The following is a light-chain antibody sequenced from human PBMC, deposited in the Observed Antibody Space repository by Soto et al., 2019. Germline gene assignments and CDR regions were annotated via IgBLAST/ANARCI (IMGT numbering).Light chain of an antibody. CDR3: GTWDSSLSAAV. Sequence: QSALTQPPSVSAAPGQTVTISCSGSSSNIGNNYVSWYQQLPGTAPKLLIYDNNKRPSGIPDRFSGSKSGASATLGITGRQTGDEADYYCGTWDSSLSAAVFGGGTQLTVL. J-gene: IGLJ7*01. CDR1: SSNIGNNY. CDR2: DNN. V-gene: IGLV1-51*01.